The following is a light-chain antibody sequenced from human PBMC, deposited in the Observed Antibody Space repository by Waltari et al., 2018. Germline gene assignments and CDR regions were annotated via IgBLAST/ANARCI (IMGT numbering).Light chain of an antibody. J-gene: IGLJ2*01. CDR3: CSYASGQTVI. V-gene: IGLV2-11*01. Sequence: QSALTQPRPVSGSPGQSVTIPCSGTSSDVGCSTYVSWYQQHPGKAPKLVIYAVTQRPSGVPDHFSGSKSGNTASLTISGLQAEDEADYYCCSYASGQTVIFGGGTRLTVL. CDR1: SSDVGCSTY. CDR2: AVT.